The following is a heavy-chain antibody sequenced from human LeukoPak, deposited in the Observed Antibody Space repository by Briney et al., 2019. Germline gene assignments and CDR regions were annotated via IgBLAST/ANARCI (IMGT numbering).Heavy chain of an antibody. J-gene: IGHJ6*02. V-gene: IGHV1-46*01. CDR3: ARVQCCPYYNGMDV. CDR1: GYTFTRHY. D-gene: IGHD2-15*01. Sequence: ASVKVSCKASGYTFTRHYMHWVRQAPGQGLEWMGIINPSSDSTTYAQKFQGRITMTRDTSTSTVYMDLSSLRSEDTAVYYCARVQCCPYYNGMDVWGQGTTVTVSS. CDR2: INPSSDST.